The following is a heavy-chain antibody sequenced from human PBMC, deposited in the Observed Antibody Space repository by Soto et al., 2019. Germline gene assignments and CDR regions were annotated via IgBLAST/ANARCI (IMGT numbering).Heavy chain of an antibody. D-gene: IGHD6-19*01. J-gene: IGHJ6*02. CDR3: AGEHCSGWYPVPLPDHYAPDP. V-gene: IGHV4-61*01. Sequence: QVQLQESGPGLVRPSETLSLTCGVSGASVASNKFYWTWIRQPLGKGLERIGNAYSSGSPNYNPSLETRLAVSLAPSRNRFSLAMPSVTPAHVFVYFCAGEHCSGWYPVPLPDHYAPDPWGRGTTVIGSS. CDR1: GASVASNKFY. CDR2: AYSSGSP.